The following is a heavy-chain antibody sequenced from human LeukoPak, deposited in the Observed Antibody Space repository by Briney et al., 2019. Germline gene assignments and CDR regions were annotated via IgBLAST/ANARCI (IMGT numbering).Heavy chain of an antibody. J-gene: IGHJ6*04. CDR3: AELGITMIGGV. CDR1: GFTVSSTY. CDR2: ISSSGSTI. V-gene: IGHV3-11*04. Sequence: GGSLRLSCAASGFTVSSTYMSWVRQAPGKGLEWVSYISSSGSTIYYADSVKGRFTISRDDAKNSLYLQMNSLRAEDTAVYYCAELGITMIGGVWGKGTTVTISS. D-gene: IGHD3-10*02.